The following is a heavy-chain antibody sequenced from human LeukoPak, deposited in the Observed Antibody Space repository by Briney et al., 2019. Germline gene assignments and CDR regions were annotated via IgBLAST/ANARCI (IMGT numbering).Heavy chain of an antibody. CDR1: GYHFTGYW. V-gene: IGHV5-51*01. D-gene: IGHD5-24*01. CDR2: IYPRHSDT. Sequence: GGALEISCKGSGYHFTGYWIGGVRQMTGEGLEGMGNIYPRHSDTRYSPSFQAQVTISADKSISTAYLQWSSLKASDTAMYYCARQPFYMTEMATDYFDYGGQGTLVTVPA. CDR3: ARQPFYMTEMATDYFDY. J-gene: IGHJ4*02.